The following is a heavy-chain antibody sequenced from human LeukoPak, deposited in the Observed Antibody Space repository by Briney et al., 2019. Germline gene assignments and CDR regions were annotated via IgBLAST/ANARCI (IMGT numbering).Heavy chain of an antibody. V-gene: IGHV4-59*01. J-gene: IGHJ3*02. CDR3: ARFVVVPSFDAFDI. Sequence: KPSETLSLTCTVSGGSISSYYWSWIRQPPGMGLEWIGYFYYSGSTNYNPSLKGRVTISVDTSKNQFSLKLSSVTAADTAVYYCARFVVVPSFDAFDIWGQGTMVTVSS. D-gene: IGHD2-2*01. CDR1: GGSISSYY. CDR2: FYYSGST.